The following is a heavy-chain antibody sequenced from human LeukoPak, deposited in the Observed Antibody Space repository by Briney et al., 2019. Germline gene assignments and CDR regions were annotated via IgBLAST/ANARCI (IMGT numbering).Heavy chain of an antibody. Sequence: SVKVSCKASGSTFSSYAISWVRQAPGQGLEWMGRIIPILGIANYAQKFQGRVTITADKSTSTAYMELSSLRSEDTAVYYCARDTIVDTARVFDYWGQGTLVTVSS. J-gene: IGHJ4*02. CDR1: GSTFSSYA. V-gene: IGHV1-69*04. D-gene: IGHD5-18*01. CDR2: IIPILGIA. CDR3: ARDTIVDTARVFDY.